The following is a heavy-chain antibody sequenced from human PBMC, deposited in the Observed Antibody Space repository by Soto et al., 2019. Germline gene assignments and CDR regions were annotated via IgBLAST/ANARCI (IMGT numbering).Heavy chain of an antibody. J-gene: IGHJ4*02. CDR3: AKQIPAAGSDN. CDR2: ISPGGGSP. Sequence: GVSLRLSCAASGFTFSSYAMNWVRQAPGKGLEWVSAISPGGGSPYYTDSVKGRFTISRDNSKNTLYLQMNSLRAEDTAVYYCAKQIPAAGSDNWGQGTLVNVSS. CDR1: GFTFSSYA. D-gene: IGHD6-13*01. V-gene: IGHV3-23*01.